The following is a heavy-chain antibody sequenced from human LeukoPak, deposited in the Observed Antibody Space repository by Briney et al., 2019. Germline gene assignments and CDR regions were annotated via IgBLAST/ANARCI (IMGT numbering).Heavy chain of an antibody. CDR1: GFTFSSYG. V-gene: IGHV3-33*01. CDR2: IWYDGSNK. J-gene: IGHJ4*02. CDR3: ARDRSTGTWYKGYFDY. Sequence: PGGSLRLSCAASGFTFSSYGMHWVRQAPGKGLEWVSLIWYDGSNKDYADSVKGRFTISRDNSKNTLYLQMNSLRAEDTAVYYCARDRSTGTWYKGYFDYWGQGTLFTVSS. D-gene: IGHD6-13*01.